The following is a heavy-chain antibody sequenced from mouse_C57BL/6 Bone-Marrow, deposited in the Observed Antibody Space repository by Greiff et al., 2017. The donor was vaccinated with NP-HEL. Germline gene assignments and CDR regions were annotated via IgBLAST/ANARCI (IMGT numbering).Heavy chain of an antibody. V-gene: IGHV5-15*01. D-gene: IGHD3-2*02. CDR2: ISNLAYSI. Sequence: EVKLVESGGGLVQPGGSLKLSCAASGFTFSDYGMAWVRQAPRKGPEWVAFISNLAYSIYYADTVTGRFTISRENAKNTLYLEMSSLRSEDTAMYYCARQGSTAQAEAMDYWGQGTSVTVSS. J-gene: IGHJ4*01. CDR3: ARQGSTAQAEAMDY. CDR1: GFTFSDYG.